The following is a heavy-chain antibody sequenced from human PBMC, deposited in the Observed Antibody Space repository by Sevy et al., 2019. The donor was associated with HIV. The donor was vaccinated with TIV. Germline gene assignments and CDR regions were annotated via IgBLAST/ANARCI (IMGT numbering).Heavy chain of an antibody. CDR2: VKQDAGQK. CDR3: ASDDGNYYFHY. J-gene: IGHJ4*02. CDR1: GFTFSKYW. D-gene: IGHD1-7*01. V-gene: IGHV3-7*01. Sequence: GGSLRLSCAASGFTFSKYWMGWVRQAPGKGLEWVANVKQDAGQKYYVDSVKGRFTISRDNAKNSLYLLMNSLRAEDTAVYFCASDDGNYYFHYWGQGTLVTVSS.